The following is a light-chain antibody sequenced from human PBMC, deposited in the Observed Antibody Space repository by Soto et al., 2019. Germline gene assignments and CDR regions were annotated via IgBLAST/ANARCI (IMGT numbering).Light chain of an antibody. CDR2: AAS. CDR3: QRYNNWPLT. CDR1: QTITSSF. J-gene: IGKJ4*01. Sequence: EIVLTQSPGTLSLSPGDRASLSCRASQTITSSFLAWYQQKPGQAPRLLISAASSRATGIPDRFSGSGSETEFTLTINSLQSEDFAVYYCQRYNNWPLTFGGGTKVESK. V-gene: IGKV3-20*01.